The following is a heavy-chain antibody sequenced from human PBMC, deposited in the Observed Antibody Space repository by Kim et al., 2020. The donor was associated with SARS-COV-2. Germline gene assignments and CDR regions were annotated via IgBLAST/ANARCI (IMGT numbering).Heavy chain of an antibody. Sequence: GGSLRLSCAASGFTFSSYAMHWVRQAPGKGLEWVAVISYDGSNKYYADSVKGRFTISRDNSKNTLYLQMNSLRAEDTAVYYSAAEYDYWGQGTLVTVSS. J-gene: IGHJ4*02. V-gene: IGHV3-30-3*01. CDR2: ISYDGSNK. CDR1: GFTFSSYA. CDR3: AAEYDY. D-gene: IGHD6-13*01.